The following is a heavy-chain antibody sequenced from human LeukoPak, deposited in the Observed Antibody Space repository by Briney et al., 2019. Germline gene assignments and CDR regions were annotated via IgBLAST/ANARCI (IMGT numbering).Heavy chain of an antibody. V-gene: IGHV4-39*01. Sequence: SETLSLTCTVSGGSVRSGTYYWGWIRHHPGKGLEWIGNIYDSGSTYYNPSLKSRVSMSLDTPKNQFSLKLSSVTAADTAVYYCAATYRTRGYTYGYFDYWGQGTLVTVPS. D-gene: IGHD5-18*01. J-gene: IGHJ4*02. CDR1: GGSVRSGTYY. CDR3: AATYRTRGYTYGYFDY. CDR2: IYDSGST.